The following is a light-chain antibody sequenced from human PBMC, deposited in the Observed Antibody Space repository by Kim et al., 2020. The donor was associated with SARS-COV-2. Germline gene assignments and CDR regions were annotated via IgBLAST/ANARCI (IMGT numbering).Light chain of an antibody. V-gene: IGKV3-11*01. CDR3: QQRNNWPQT. Sequence: PGERATLSCRASQSVGNYLAWYQQKPXQAPRLLIYDASNSATAIPDRFTGSGSGTDFTLTISSLEPKVCAVYSCQQRNNWPQTFGQGHKVDI. J-gene: IGKJ1*01. CDR1: QSVGNY. CDR2: DAS.